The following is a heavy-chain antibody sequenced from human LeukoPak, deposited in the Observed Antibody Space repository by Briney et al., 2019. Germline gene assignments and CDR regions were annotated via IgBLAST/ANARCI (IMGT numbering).Heavy chain of an antibody. V-gene: IGHV3-23*01. CDR2: VSGSGGST. CDR3: AKGGYYDSSGYGLGYYFDY. Sequence: GGSLRLSCVVSGITLANYGMSWVRQAPGKGLEWVAGVSGSGGSTNYADSVKGRFTISRDNPKKTLYLQMNSLRAEDTAVYYCAKGGYYDSSGYGLGYYFDYWGQGTLVTVSS. J-gene: IGHJ4*02. CDR1: GITLANYG. D-gene: IGHD3-22*01.